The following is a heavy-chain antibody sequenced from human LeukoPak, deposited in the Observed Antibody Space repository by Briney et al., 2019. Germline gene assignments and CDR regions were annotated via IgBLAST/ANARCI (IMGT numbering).Heavy chain of an antibody. CDR2: INHSGST. Sequence: SETLSVTCAVYGGSFSGYYWSWIRQPPGNGLEWIGEINHSGSTNYNPSLKSRVTISVDTSKNQFSLKLSSVTAADTAVYYCARGRWYYDSSGYSLFDYWGQGTLVTVSS. J-gene: IGHJ4*02. V-gene: IGHV4-34*01. D-gene: IGHD3-22*01. CDR3: ARGRWYYDSSGYSLFDY. CDR1: GGSFSGYY.